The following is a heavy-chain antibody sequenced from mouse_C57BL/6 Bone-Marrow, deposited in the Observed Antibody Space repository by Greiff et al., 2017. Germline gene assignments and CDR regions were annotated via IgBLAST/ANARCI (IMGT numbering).Heavy chain of an antibody. CDR1: GYTFTSYG. V-gene: IGHV1-81*01. CDR3: ATYYDYDEFAY. Sequence: LQESGAELARPGASVKLSCKASGYTFTSYGISWVKQRTGQGLEWIGEIYPRSGNTYYNEKFKGKATLTAYKSSSTAYMELRSLTSEDSAVYFCATYYDYDEFAYWGQGTLVTVSA. D-gene: IGHD2-4*01. CDR2: IYPRSGNT. J-gene: IGHJ3*01.